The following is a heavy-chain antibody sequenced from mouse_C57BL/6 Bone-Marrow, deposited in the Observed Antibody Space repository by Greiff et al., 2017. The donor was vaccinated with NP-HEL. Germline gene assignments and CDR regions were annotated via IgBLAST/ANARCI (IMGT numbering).Heavy chain of an antibody. V-gene: IGHV2-2*01. CDR3: ALSITTVVADAMDY. J-gene: IGHJ4*01. Sequence: VQLQQSGPGLVQPSQSLSITCTVSGFSLTSYGVHWVRQSPGKGLEWLGVIWSGGSTDYNAAFISRLSISKDNSKSQVFFKMNSLRADDTAIYYCALSITTVVADAMDYWGQGTSVTVSS. D-gene: IGHD1-1*01. CDR1: GFSLTSYG. CDR2: IWSGGST.